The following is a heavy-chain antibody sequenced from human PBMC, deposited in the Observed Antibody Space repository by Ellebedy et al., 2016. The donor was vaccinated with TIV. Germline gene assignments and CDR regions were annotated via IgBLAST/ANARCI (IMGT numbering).Heavy chain of an antibody. CDR1: GFTFSSYD. CDR2: IGTAGDT. J-gene: IGHJ4*02. V-gene: IGHV3-13*01. CDR3: ARDRGNPLYGDYGGDY. D-gene: IGHD4-17*01. Sequence: PGGSLRLSCAASGFTFSSYDMHWVRQATGKGLEWVSAIGTAGDTYYPGSVKGRFTISRENAKNSLYLQMNSLRAGDTAVYYCARDRGNPLYGDYGGDYWGQGTLVTVSS.